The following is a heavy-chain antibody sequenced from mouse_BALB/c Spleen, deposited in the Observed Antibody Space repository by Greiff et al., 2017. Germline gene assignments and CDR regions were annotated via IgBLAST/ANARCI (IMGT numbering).Heavy chain of an antibody. V-gene: IGHV5-6-4*01. Sequence: EVKLQESGGGLVKPGGSLKLSCAASGFTFSSYTMSWVRQTPEKRLEWVATISSGGSYTYYPDSVKGRFTISRDNAKNTLYLQMSSLKSEDTAMYYCTRDRGITTATGAMDYWGQGTSVTVSS. CDR1: GFTFSSYT. CDR3: TRDRGITTATGAMDY. J-gene: IGHJ4*01. D-gene: IGHD1-2*01. CDR2: ISSGGSYT.